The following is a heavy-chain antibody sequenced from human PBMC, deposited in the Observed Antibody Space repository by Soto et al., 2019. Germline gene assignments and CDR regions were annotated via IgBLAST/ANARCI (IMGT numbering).Heavy chain of an antibody. CDR1: GFIFSRYG. CDR2: IWADGSNK. J-gene: IGHJ6*02. V-gene: IGHV3-33*01. CDR3: ARDSSGYSGYEVYYYYYYGMDV. Sequence: GGSLRLSCVASGFIFSRYGMHWVRQAPGKGLEWVTVIWADGSNKYYADSVKGRFTISRDNSKNTLYLQMNSLRAEDTAVYYCARDSSGYSGYEVYYYYYYGMDVWGQGTTVTVSS. D-gene: IGHD5-12*01.